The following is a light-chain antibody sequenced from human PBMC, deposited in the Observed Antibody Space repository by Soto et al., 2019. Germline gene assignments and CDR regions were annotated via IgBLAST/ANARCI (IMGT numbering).Light chain of an antibody. CDR2: GAS. J-gene: IGKJ4*01. V-gene: IGKV3-20*01. CDR1: QSVSSSY. CDR3: QQYGSSPLA. Sequence: EIVLTQSPGTLSLYPGERATLSCRASQSVSSSYLAWYQQKPGQAPRLLIYGASNRATGIPDRFSGSGSGTDFTLTISRLEPEDFAVYYYQQYGSSPLAFGGGTKVEIK.